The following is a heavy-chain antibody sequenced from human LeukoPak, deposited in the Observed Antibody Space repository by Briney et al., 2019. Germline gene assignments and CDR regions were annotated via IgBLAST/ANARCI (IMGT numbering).Heavy chain of an antibody. Sequence: SETLSLTCTVSGGSMSSHYWSWIRQAPGKGLEWLGHMHSNGRTKCKSSLQSRVTISLDTSRNQFALKMTSVTAADTAVYFCAGETIMIFEVGMGYYDLWGRGTLVTVSS. CDR1: GGSMSSHY. J-gene: IGHJ2*01. V-gene: IGHV4-59*11. CDR3: AGETIMIFEVGMGYYDL. D-gene: IGHD3-3*01. CDR2: MHSNGRT.